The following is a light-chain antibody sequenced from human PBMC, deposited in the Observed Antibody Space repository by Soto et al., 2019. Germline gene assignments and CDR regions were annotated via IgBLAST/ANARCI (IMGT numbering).Light chain of an antibody. Sequence: EIVLTQSPGTLSLSPGERATLSCRASQSVSSSYLAWYQQKPGQAPRLLIYGASSRATGIPDRFSGSGSGTDFTLTISRLEPEDFGVYYCQQYGSSPPFGPGTKVDIK. CDR3: QQYGSSPP. CDR1: QSVSSSY. CDR2: GAS. J-gene: IGKJ3*01. V-gene: IGKV3-20*01.